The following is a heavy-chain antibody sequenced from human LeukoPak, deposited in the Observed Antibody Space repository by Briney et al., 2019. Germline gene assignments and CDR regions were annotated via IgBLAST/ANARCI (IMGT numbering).Heavy chain of an antibody. J-gene: IGHJ4*02. CDR2: TYYSGST. Sequence: SETLSLTCTVSGGSISSYYWTWIRQPPGKGLEWIGYTYYSGSTNYNPSLKRRVTISVDTSKNQFSLNLSSVTAADTAVYYCARVRVSSSSHPWYFDYWGQGTLVTVSS. V-gene: IGHV4-59*01. CDR3: ARVRVSSSSHPWYFDY. D-gene: IGHD3-22*01. CDR1: GGSISSYY.